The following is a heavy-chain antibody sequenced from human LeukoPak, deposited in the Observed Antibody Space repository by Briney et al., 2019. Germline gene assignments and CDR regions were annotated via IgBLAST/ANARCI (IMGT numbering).Heavy chain of an antibody. CDR2: IYYSGST. CDR3: AKSERSGWYLFDY. J-gene: IGHJ4*02. CDR1: GGSISSGDYY. D-gene: IGHD6-19*01. V-gene: IGHV4-30-4*01. Sequence: PSETLSLTCTVSGGSISSGDYYWSWIRQPPGKGLEWIGYIYYSGSTYYNPSLKSRVTISVDTSKNQFSLKLSSVTAADTAVYYCAKSERSGWYLFDYWGQGTLVTVSS.